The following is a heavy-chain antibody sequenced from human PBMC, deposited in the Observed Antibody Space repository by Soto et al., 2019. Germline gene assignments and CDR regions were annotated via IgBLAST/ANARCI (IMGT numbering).Heavy chain of an antibody. CDR2: ISTSGNTT. Sequence: QLLESGGALIQPGGSLRVSCVASGFKFSAYAMTWLRQSPGQGLQWVSSISTSGNTTFYADSVKGRFTISRDNSRNTLYLQMRSLRAEDTARYFCAKSPQRVLAYFDIWGQGSLVTVSS. CDR1: GFKFSAYA. V-gene: IGHV3-23*01. CDR3: AKSPQRVLAYFDI. D-gene: IGHD3-10*01. J-gene: IGHJ4*02.